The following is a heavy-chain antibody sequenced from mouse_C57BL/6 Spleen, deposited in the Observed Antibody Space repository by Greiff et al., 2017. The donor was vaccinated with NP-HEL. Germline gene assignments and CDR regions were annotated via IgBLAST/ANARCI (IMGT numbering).Heavy chain of an antibody. D-gene: IGHD3-2*02. CDR1: GYAFTNYL. CDR3: AMARQLRLRGLAY. Sequence: VQLQQSGAELVRPGTSVKVSCKASGYAFTNYLIEWVKQRPGQGLEWIGVINPGSGGTNYNEKFKGKATLTADKSSSTAYMQLSSRTSGDSAVLFCAMARQLRLRGLAYWGQVTLVTVSA. V-gene: IGHV1-54*01. CDR2: INPGSGGT. J-gene: IGHJ3*01.